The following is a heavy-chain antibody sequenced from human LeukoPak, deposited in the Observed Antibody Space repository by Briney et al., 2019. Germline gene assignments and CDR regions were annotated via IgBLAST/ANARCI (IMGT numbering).Heavy chain of an antibody. V-gene: IGHV3-7*01. Sequence: GGSLRLSCAASGFTFSSYWMSWVRQAPGKGLEWVANIKQDGSEKYYVDSVKGRFTISRDNAKNSLYLQMNSLRAEDTAVYYCARDRPITMVRGVIEYWGQGTLVTVSS. J-gene: IGHJ4*02. CDR1: GFTFSSYW. CDR2: IKQDGSEK. CDR3: ARDRPITMVRGVIEY. D-gene: IGHD3-10*01.